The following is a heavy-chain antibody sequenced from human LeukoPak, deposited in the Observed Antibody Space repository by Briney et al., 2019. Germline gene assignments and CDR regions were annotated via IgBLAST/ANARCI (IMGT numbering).Heavy chain of an antibody. V-gene: IGHV3-23*01. Sequence: PGGSLRLSCAASGFTFSSYAMSWVRQAPGKGLEWVSAISGSGGSTYYADSVKGRFTISRDNSKNTLYLQMNSLRAEDTAVYYCAKSPRGSYYDSRSLFQHWGQGTLVTVSS. J-gene: IGHJ1*01. CDR3: AKSPRGSYYDSRSLFQH. CDR1: GFTFSSYA. D-gene: IGHD3-22*01. CDR2: ISGSGGST.